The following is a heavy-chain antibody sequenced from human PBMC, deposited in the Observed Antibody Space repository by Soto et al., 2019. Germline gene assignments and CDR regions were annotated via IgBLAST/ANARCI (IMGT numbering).Heavy chain of an antibody. CDR3: AKGAMYYDFWSSRYGMDV. D-gene: IGHD3-3*01. J-gene: IGHJ6*02. Sequence: VGSLRLSCAASGFTFNNCAMNWVRQAPGKGLEWVSSTSGSGGTIYYADSVRGRFTISRDNSKNTLYLQMNSLRAEDTAVYYCAKGAMYYDFWSSRYGMDVWGQGATVTVSS. CDR2: TSGSGGTI. CDR1: GFTFNNCA. V-gene: IGHV3-23*01.